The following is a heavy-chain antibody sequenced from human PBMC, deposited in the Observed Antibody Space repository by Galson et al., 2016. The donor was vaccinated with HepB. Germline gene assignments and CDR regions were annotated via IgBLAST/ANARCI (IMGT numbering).Heavy chain of an antibody. Sequence: SETLSLTCTVSGASISNYYWSWVRQPPGKGLEWIGYIYYSGSTSYNPSLKSRVTISVDTSKNQFSLKLSSVTAADTAVYYCAREPGYSSSGYYGMDVWGQGTTVTVSS. CDR3: AREPGYSSSGYYGMDV. J-gene: IGHJ6*02. CDR1: GASISNYY. CDR2: IYYSGST. V-gene: IGHV4-59*01. D-gene: IGHD6-13*01.